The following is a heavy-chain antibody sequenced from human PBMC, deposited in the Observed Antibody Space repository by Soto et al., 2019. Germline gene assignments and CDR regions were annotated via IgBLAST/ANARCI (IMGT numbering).Heavy chain of an antibody. J-gene: IGHJ4*02. CDR1: GFTFSSYG. CDR2: ISYDGSNK. Sequence: GGSLRLSCAASGFTFSSYGMHWVRQAPGKGLEWVAVISYDGSNKYYADSVKSRFTISSGNAKNSLYLQMNSLRAEDKSVYYCATDLRYYFDYWGQGTLVTVSS. V-gene: IGHV3-30*03. CDR3: ATDLRYYFDY.